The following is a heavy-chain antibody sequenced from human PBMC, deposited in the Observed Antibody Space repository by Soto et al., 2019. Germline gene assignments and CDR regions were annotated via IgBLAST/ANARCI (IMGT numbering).Heavy chain of an antibody. CDR2: ISSSSSYI. V-gene: IGHV3-21*01. J-gene: IGHJ4*02. CDR3: ARDIEMAAAY. Sequence: GGSLRLSCAASGFTFSSYSMNWVRQAPGKGLEWVSSISSSSSYIYYADSVKGRFTISRGNAKNSLYLQMNSLRAEDAAVYYCARDIEMAAAYWGQGTLVTVSS. CDR1: GFTFSSYS. D-gene: IGHD6-19*01.